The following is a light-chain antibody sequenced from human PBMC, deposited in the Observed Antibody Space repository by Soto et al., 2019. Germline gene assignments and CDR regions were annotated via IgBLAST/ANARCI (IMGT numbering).Light chain of an antibody. V-gene: IGLV2-23*01. Sequence: QSALTQPASVSGSPGQSITISCTGTSSDVGRYNFVSWYQQHPGKAPKVMIYEGTKRPSGVSNRFSASKSGNTASLTISGIQAEDEADYYCCSYAGSSTWMFGGGTKVTVL. CDR3: CSYAGSSTWM. CDR2: EGT. CDR1: SSDVGRYNF. J-gene: IGLJ3*02.